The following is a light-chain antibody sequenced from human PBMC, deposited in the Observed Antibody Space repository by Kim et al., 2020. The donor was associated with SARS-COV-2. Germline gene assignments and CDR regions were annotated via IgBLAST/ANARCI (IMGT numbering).Light chain of an antibody. J-gene: IGLJ2*01. CDR2: QDS. Sequence: VAPGQTASITCSGDKLGDKYACWYQQKPGQSPVLVIYQDSKRPSGIPERFSGSNSGNTATLNISGTQAMDEADYYCQAWDSSTVVFGGGTQLTVL. CDR3: QAWDSSTVV. CDR1: KLGDKY. V-gene: IGLV3-1*01.